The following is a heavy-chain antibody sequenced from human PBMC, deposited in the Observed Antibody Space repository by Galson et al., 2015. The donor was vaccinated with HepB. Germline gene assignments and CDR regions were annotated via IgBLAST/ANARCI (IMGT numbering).Heavy chain of an antibody. Sequence: SLRLSCAASGFTFSSYGMHWVRQAPGKGLEWVAVISYDGSNKYYADSVKGRFTISRDNSKNTLYLQMNSLRAEDTAVYYCARDRQGYNRGSFDYWGQGTLVTVSS. V-gene: IGHV3-30*03. CDR2: ISYDGSNK. CDR1: GFTFSSYG. D-gene: IGHD5-24*01. CDR3: ARDRQGYNRGSFDY. J-gene: IGHJ4*02.